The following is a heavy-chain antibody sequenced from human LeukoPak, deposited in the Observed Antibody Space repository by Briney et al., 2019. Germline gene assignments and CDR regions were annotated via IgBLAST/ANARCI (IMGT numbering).Heavy chain of an antibody. CDR1: GGSFSGYY. D-gene: IGHD1-26*01. J-gene: IGHJ4*02. Sequence: SETLSLTCAVYGGSFSGYYWSWIRQPPGKGLEWIGEINHSGSTNYNPSLKSRVTISVDTSKNQFSLKLSSVTAADTAVYYCARRGGSYDPFDYWGQGTLVTVSS. CDR3: ARRGGSYDPFDY. V-gene: IGHV4-34*01. CDR2: INHSGST.